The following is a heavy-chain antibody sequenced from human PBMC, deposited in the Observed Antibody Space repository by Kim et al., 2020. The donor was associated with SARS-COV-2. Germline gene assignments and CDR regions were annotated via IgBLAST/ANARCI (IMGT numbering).Heavy chain of an antibody. CDR3: ARDRDGYKGGMDV. D-gene: IGHD5-12*01. Sequence: YADSVKSPLTICGDDSKNTRYLQMNSLRAQETAVYYCARDRDGYKGGMDVWGQGTTVTVSS. V-gene: IGHV3-30*01. J-gene: IGHJ6*02.